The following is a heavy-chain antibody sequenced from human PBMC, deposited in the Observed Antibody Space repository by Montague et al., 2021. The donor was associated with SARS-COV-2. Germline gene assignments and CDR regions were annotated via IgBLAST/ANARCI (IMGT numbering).Heavy chain of an antibody. CDR1: GGSVNSGGYY. D-gene: IGHD4-17*01. CDR3: ARDRTADDYDDYDTAGYSYYDGMDV. V-gene: IGHV4-61*08. J-gene: IGHJ6*02. CDR2: IYYSGTT. Sequence: SETLSLTCTVSGGSVNSGGYYWSWIRQPPGKGLEWIGSIYYSGTTNYNPSLKSRVTISVDTSKNQFSLKLSSVTAADTAVYYCARDRTADDYDDYDTAGYSYYDGMDVWGQGTTVTVSS.